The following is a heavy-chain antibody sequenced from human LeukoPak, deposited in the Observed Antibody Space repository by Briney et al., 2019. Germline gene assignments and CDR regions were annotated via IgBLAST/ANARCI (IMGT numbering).Heavy chain of an antibody. D-gene: IGHD2-15*01. Sequence: GGSLRLSCAASRFTFRSYSMNWVRQAPGKGLEWVSYISSSSSTIYYADSVKGRFTISRDNAKNSLYLQMNSLRAEDTAVYYCASGGYDLDYWGQGTLVTVSS. J-gene: IGHJ4*02. CDR2: ISSSSSTI. CDR3: ASGGYDLDY. CDR1: RFTFRSYS. V-gene: IGHV3-48*04.